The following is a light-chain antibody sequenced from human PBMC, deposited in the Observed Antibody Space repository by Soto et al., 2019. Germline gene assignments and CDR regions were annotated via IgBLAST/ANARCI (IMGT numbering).Light chain of an antibody. V-gene: IGLV2-8*01. Sequence: QSVLTQPPSASGSLGQSVTISCTGTSGDVGGYNFVSWYQQQPGKAPKVIINEVSKRPSGVPDRFSGSKSGDTASLTVSGLQAEDEADYYCSSYACNVAGSVFVSGTMVTVL. CDR1: SGDVGGYNF. CDR3: SSYACNVAGSV. CDR2: EVS. J-gene: IGLJ1*01.